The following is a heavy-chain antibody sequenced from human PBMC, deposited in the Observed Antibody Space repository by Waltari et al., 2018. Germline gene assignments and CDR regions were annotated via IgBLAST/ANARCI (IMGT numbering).Heavy chain of an antibody. D-gene: IGHD3-3*01. V-gene: IGHV3-23*01. CDR2: ISGSGDDT. CDR1: GFTFSTYA. J-gene: IGHJ3*02. CDR3: AKEGFLDWLSYSEVFDT. Sequence: EVQLLESGGGLVQPGGSLRLSCAASGFTFSTYAMRWVRQAQGKGLEWVSAISGSGDDTYYADSVKGRFSISRDDSKNTVFLQMNSLRAEDTAVYYCAKEGFLDWLSYSEVFDTWGQGTMVTVSS.